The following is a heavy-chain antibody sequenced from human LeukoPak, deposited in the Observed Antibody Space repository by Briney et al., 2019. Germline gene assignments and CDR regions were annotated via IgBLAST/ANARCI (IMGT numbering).Heavy chain of an antibody. J-gene: IGHJ6*03. V-gene: IGHV5-51*01. Sequence: GESLKISCKGSGYNFTSYWIGWVRQMPGKGLEWMGIIYPGDSDTRYSPSFQGQVTISADKSISTAYLQWSSLQASDTAMYYCARGFQEGATLRYYYYYMDVWGKGTTVTVSS. CDR1: GYNFTSYW. CDR3: ARGFQEGATLRYYYYYMDV. D-gene: IGHD1-26*01. CDR2: IYPGDSDT.